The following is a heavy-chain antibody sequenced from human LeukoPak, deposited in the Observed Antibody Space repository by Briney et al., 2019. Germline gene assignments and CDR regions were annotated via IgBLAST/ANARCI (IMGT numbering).Heavy chain of an antibody. CDR3: ARDSSLYYDSRAAY. CDR1: GGAFSSYA. D-gene: IGHD3-22*01. J-gene: IGHJ4*02. Sequence: SVKVSCKASGGAFSSYAISWVRQAPGQGLEWMGGIIPIFGTANYAQKFQGRVTITADESTSTAYMELSSLRSEDTAVYYCARDSSLYYDSRAAYWGQGTLVTVSS. CDR2: IIPIFGTA. V-gene: IGHV1-69*13.